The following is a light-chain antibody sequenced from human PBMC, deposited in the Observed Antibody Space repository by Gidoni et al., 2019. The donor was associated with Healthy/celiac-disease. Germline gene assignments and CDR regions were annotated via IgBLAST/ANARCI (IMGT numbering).Light chain of an antibody. CDR2: DTS. J-gene: IGKJ4*01. CDR3: QQRSNWPT. V-gene: IGKV3-11*01. CDR1: QSISTY. Sequence: IVFTQSPATLSLSPGERATLSCRASQSISTYLAWYQQKRGQAPRLFIYDTSNRATGIPPRFSGSGSGTDFTLTISSLEPEDFAVYYCQQRSNWPTFGGGTKVEIK.